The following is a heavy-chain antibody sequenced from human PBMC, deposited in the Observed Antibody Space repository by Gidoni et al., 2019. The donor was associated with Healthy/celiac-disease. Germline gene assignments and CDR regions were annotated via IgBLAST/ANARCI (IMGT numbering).Heavy chain of an antibody. D-gene: IGHD3-10*01. CDR2: ISGSGGGT. V-gene: IGHV3-23*01. J-gene: IGHJ4*02. Sequence: EVQLLESGGSVVQPGGSLRLSCAASGFTFSSYAMRWVTQAPGNGLEWVSAISGSGGGTYYADSVKGRFTISRDNSKNTLYLKMNSLRAEDTAVYYCAKSWFGELWAFDYWGQGTLVTVSS. CDR3: AKSWFGELWAFDY. CDR1: GFTFSSYA.